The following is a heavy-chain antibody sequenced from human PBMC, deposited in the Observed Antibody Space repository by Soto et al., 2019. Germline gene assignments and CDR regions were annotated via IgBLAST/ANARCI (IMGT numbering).Heavy chain of an antibody. CDR1: GYTFTGYY. CDR2: INPNSGGT. CDR3: ARGGITMVRGPMDV. D-gene: IGHD3-10*01. Sequence: GASVKVSCKSSGYTFTGYYMYWVRQAPGQGLEWMGWINPNSGGTNYAQKFQGWVTMTRDTSISTAYMELSRLRSDDTAVYYCARGGITMVRGPMDVWGQGTTVTVSS. V-gene: IGHV1-2*04. J-gene: IGHJ6*02.